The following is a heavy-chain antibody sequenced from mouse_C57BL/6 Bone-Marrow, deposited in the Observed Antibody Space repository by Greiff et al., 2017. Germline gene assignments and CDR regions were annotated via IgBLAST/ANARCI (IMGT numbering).Heavy chain of an antibody. D-gene: IGHD1-1*01. CDR2: IDPSDSYT. Sequence: QVQLQQPGAELVMPGASVKLSCKASGYTFTSYWMHWVKQRPGQGLEWIGEIDPSDSYTNYNQKFKGKSQLTVDKSSSTAYMQLSSLTSEASAVYYCARRCYCSSYGYWGQGTPLTVSS. CDR3: ARRCYCSSYGY. V-gene: IGHV1-69*01. CDR1: GYTFTSYW. J-gene: IGHJ2*01.